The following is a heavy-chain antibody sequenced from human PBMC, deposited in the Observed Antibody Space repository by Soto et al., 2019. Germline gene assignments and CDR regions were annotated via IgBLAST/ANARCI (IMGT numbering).Heavy chain of an antibody. CDR2: IYYSGST. CDR1: GGSISSSSYY. D-gene: IGHD2-15*01. V-gene: IGHV4-39*01. CDR3: ARTQAVFIDY. J-gene: IGHJ4*02. Sequence: SETLSLTCTVSGGSISSSSYYWGWIRQPPGKGLEWIGSIYYSGSTYYNPSLKSRVTISVDTSKNQFSLKLSSVTAADTAVYYCARTQAVFIDYWGQGTLLTVSS.